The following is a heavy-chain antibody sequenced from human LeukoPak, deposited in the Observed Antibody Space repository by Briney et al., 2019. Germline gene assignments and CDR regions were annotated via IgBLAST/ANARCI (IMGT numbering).Heavy chain of an antibody. CDR2: INHSGST. V-gene: IGHV4-34*01. J-gene: IGHJ5*02. Sequence: SETLSLTCAVYGGSFSGYYWSWIRQPPGKGLEWIGEINHSGSTNYNPSLKSRVTISVDTSKNQFSLKLSSVTAADTAVYYCARVWGEQQLEARGVWFDPWGQGTLVTVSS. D-gene: IGHD6-13*01. CDR1: GGSFSGYY. CDR3: ARVWGEQQLEARGVWFDP.